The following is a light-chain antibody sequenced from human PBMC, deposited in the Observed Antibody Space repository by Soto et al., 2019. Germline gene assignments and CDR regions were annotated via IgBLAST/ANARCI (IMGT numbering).Light chain of an antibody. CDR2: DTS. J-gene: IGKJ4*01. CDR3: QPYNNWPLT. CDR1: QGIVDT. Sequence: VMRQSPATLSVFPGEGATLSCRASQGIVDTLAWYQHKPGQTPRLLIYDTSTRATGVPTRFSGSRSGAEFTLTINSLQSEDFAVYYCQPYNNWPLTFGGGTKVDI. V-gene: IGKV3-15*01.